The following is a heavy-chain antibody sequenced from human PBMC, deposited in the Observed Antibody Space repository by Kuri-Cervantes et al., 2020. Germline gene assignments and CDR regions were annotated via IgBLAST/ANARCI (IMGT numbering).Heavy chain of an antibody. V-gene: IGHV3-21*05. CDR1: GFTFSGYG. CDR3: ARETPGYSSSPYFDY. Sequence: GGSLRLSCAASGFTFSGYGMHWVRQAPGKGLEWVSYISSSSSYIYYADSVKGRFTISRDNAKNSLYLQMNSLRAEDTAVYYCARETPGYSSSPYFDYWGQGTLVTVSS. J-gene: IGHJ4*02. CDR2: ISSSSSYI. D-gene: IGHD6-13*01.